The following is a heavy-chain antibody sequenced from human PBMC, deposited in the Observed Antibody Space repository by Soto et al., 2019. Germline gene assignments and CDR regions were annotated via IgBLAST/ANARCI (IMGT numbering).Heavy chain of an antibody. D-gene: IGHD2-2*01. CDR3: ARVNQLLLHYYGMDV. CDR2: INAGNGNT. CDR1: GYTFTSYA. J-gene: IGHJ6*02. V-gene: IGHV1-3*01. Sequence: ASVKVSCKASGYTFTSYAMHWVRQAPGQRLEWMGWINAGNGNTKYSQKFQGRVTITRDTSASTAYMELSSLRSEDTAVYYCARVNQLLLHYYGMDVWGQGTTVTVSS.